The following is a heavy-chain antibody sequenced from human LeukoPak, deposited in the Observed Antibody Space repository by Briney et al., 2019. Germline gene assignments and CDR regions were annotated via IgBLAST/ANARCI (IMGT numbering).Heavy chain of an antibody. D-gene: IGHD6-6*01. CDR3: AKVVGTIAAQNWFDP. Sequence: SETLSLTCAVSGDSITNPYWWSWVRQPPGKGLEWVGEVYHRGTTNYNPSLKSRVTMSVDKSKDQLSLRLSSVTAADTAVYYWAKVVGTIAAQNWFDPWGQGPRVPVPS. CDR2: VYHRGTT. V-gene: IGHV4-4*02. J-gene: IGHJ5*02. CDR1: GDSITNPYW.